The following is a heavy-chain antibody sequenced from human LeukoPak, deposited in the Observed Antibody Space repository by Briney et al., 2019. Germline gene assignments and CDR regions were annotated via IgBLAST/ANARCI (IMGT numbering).Heavy chain of an antibody. V-gene: IGHV1-69*13. J-gene: IGHJ4*02. D-gene: IGHD3-9*01. Sequence: ASVKASCKASGGTFSTYAISWVRQAPGQGLEWMGGIIPLFGTANYAQKFQGRVTITADESTGTAFMELSSLRSEDTAVYYCARVDDILTGYWGQGTLVTVSS. CDR1: GGTFSTYA. CDR3: ARVDDILTGY. CDR2: IIPLFGTA.